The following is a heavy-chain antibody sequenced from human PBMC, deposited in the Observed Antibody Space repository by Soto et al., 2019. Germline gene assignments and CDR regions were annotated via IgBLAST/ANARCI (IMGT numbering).Heavy chain of an antibody. CDR3: ARDSYYTSGNYFTYYYYGMDV. D-gene: IGHD3-10*01. V-gene: IGHV5-10-1*01. J-gene: IGHJ6*02. Sequence: PGESLKISCKGSGYSFTNYWITWVRQMHGKGLEWLGRVDPTDSYSNYSPSFQGHVTISADKSISTAYLQWSSLKASDTAMYYCARDSYYTSGNYFTYYYYGMDVWGQGTTVTVSS. CDR1: GYSFTNYW. CDR2: VDPTDSYS.